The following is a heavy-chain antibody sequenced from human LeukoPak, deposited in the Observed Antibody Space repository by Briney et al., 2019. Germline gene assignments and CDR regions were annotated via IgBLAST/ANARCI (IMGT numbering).Heavy chain of an antibody. CDR2: ISWNSGSI. V-gene: IGHV3-9*01. D-gene: IGHD1-26*01. CDR3: AKDRSWADWYFDL. CDR1: GFTFDDYA. J-gene: IGHJ2*01. Sequence: TGGSLRLSCAASGFTFDDYAMHWVRQAPGKGLECVSGISWNSGSIGYADSVKGRFTISRDNAKNSLYLQMNSLRAEDTALYYCAKDRSWADWYFDLWGRGTLVTVSS.